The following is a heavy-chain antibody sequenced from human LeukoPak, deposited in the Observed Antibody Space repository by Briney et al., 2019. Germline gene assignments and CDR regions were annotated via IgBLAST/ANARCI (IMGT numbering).Heavy chain of an antibody. Sequence: SETLSLTCTVSGGSISSSSYYWGWIRQPPGKGLEWIGTIYYSGNTYYNPSLKSRVTISVDTSKNQFSLKLSSVTAADTAVYYCARDTMVRGRAFDYWGQGTLVTVSS. CDR3: ARDTMVRGRAFDY. CDR2: IYYSGNT. CDR1: GGSISSSSYY. V-gene: IGHV4-39*07. J-gene: IGHJ4*02. D-gene: IGHD3-10*01.